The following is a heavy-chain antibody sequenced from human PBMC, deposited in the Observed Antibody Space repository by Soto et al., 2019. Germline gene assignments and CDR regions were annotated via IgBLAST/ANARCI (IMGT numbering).Heavy chain of an antibody. CDR1: GFSLTTSGVG. CDR3: ANRRHHYGDCNKGYFDY. Sequence: QITLKESGPTLVTPTQTLTLTCTFSGFSLTTSGVGVGWIRQPPGKDLAFLVFIYWDDDKRYSPSLRTRLIITKDDHKNQVVLTLTNMDHADTATSYCANRRHHYGDCNKGYFDYEGKGILFTVSS. D-gene: IGHD4-17*01. CDR2: IYWDDDK. J-gene: IGHJ4*02. V-gene: IGHV2-5*02.